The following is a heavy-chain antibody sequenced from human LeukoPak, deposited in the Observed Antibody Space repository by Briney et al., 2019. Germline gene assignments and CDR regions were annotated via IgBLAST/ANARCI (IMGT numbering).Heavy chain of an antibody. CDR1: GYTFTGYH. D-gene: IGHD4-11*01. V-gene: IGHV1-2*02. CDR2: INPNSGGT. J-gene: IGHJ4*02. Sequence: ASMKVSCKASGYTFTGYHMHWVRQAPGQGLEWMGWINPNSGGTDYAQKFQDRVTMTSDTSIRTAYMELSRLKSDDTAMYYCARTVYSNYGTYYFDYWGQGTLVTVSS. CDR3: ARTVYSNYGTYYFDY.